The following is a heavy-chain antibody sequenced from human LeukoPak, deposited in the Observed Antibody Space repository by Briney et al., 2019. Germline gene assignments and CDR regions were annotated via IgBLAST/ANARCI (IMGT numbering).Heavy chain of an antibody. CDR1: GGSFSGYY. V-gene: IGHV4-34*01. CDR2: INHSGST. J-gene: IGHJ3*02. CDR3: ARDRNDAFDI. D-gene: IGHD1-14*01. Sequence: SETLSLTCAVYGGSFSGYYWSWIRQPPGKGLEWIGEINHSGSTNYNPSLKSRVTISVDTPKNQFSLKLSSVTAADTAVFYCARDRNDAFDIWVQGTMVTVSS.